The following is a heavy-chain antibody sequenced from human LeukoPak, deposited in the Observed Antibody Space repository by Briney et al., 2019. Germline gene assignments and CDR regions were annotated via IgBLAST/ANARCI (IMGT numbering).Heavy chain of an antibody. CDR2: IYYSGST. D-gene: IGHD3-22*01. J-gene: IGHJ3*02. V-gene: IGHV4-59*01. CDR1: GGSISSYY. Sequence: PSETLSLTCTVSGGSISSYYWSWIRQPPGKGLEWIGYIYYSGSTNYNPSLKSRVTISVDTSKNQFSLKLSSVTAADTAVYYCARGLDYDSMGAFDIWGQGTMVTVSS. CDR3: ARGLDYDSMGAFDI.